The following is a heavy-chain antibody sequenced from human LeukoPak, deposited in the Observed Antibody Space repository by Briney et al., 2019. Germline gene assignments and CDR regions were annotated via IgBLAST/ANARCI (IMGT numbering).Heavy chain of an antibody. Sequence: QPGGSLRLSCAASGFTFSSYEMNWVRQAPGKGLEWVSYISSGGNTIYYADSVKGRFTISRDNAKNSLYLQMNNLRAEDTAVYYCAREGTGMVSFDYWGQGTLVTVSS. CDR1: GFTFSSYE. CDR3: AREGTGMVSFDY. V-gene: IGHV3-48*03. D-gene: IGHD5-18*01. CDR2: ISSGGNTI. J-gene: IGHJ4*02.